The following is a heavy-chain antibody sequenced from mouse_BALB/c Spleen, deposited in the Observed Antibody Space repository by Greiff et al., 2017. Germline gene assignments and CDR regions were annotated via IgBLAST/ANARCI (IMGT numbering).Heavy chain of an antibody. CDR3: ARKVYYYGSSHWYFDV. J-gene: IGHJ1*01. D-gene: IGHD1-1*01. V-gene: IGHV2-6-4*01. Sequence: VMLVESGPGLVAPSQSLSITCTVSGFSLSRYSVHWVRQPPGKGLEWLGMIWGGGSTDYNSALKSRLSISKDNSKSQVFLKMNSLQTDDTAMYYCARKVYYYGSSHWYFDVWGAGTTVTVSS. CDR1: GFSLSRYS. CDR2: IWGGGST.